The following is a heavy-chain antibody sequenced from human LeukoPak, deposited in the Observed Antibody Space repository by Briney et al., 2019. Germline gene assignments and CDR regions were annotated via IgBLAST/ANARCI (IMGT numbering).Heavy chain of an antibody. Sequence: GRSLRLSCAASGFTFSSYGMHWVRQAPGKGLEWVAVIWYDGSNKYYADSVKGRFTISRDNSKNTLHLQMNSLRAEDTAVYYCAREFATSGLYFDYWGQGTLVTVSS. D-gene: IGHD1-26*01. CDR3: AREFATSGLYFDY. J-gene: IGHJ4*02. CDR2: IWYDGSNK. V-gene: IGHV3-33*01. CDR1: GFTFSSYG.